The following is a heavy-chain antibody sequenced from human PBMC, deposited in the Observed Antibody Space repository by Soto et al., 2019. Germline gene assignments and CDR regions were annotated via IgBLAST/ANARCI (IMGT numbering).Heavy chain of an antibody. V-gene: IGHV1-8*01. CDR2: MNPNSGNT. CDR3: ARDASPPGYYYYASMDV. D-gene: IGHD1-1*01. J-gene: IGHJ6*02. CDR1: GYTFTSYD. Sequence: QVQLVQSGAEVKKPGASVKVSCKASGYTFTSYDINWVRQATGQGLEWMGWMNPNSGNTGFAQKFQGRVTMTRNTSISKAYMELSSLRYEDTAVYYGARDASPPGYYYYASMDVWGQGTTVTVSS.